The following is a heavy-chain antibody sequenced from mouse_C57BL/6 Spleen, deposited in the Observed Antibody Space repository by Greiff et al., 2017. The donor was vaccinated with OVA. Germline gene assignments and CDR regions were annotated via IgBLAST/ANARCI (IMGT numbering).Heavy chain of an antibody. V-gene: IGHV1-64*01. CDR2: IHPNSGST. CDR1: GYTFTSYW. D-gene: IGHD2-5*01. J-gene: IGHJ4*01. Sequence: QVHVKQPGAELVKPGASVKLSCKASGYTFTSYWMHWVKQRPGQGLEWIGMIHPNSGSTNYNEKFKSKATLTVDKSSSTAYMQLSSLTSEDSAVYYCARSYSNYYYAMDYWGQGTSVTVSS. CDR3: ARSYSNYYYAMDY.